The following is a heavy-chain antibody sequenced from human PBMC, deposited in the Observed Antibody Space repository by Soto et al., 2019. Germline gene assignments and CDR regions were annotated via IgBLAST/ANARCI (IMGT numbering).Heavy chain of an antibody. D-gene: IGHD3-3*01. V-gene: IGHV3-23*01. CDR2: ISGSGGST. Sequence: EVQLLESGGGLVQPGGSLRLSCAASGFTFSSYAMSWVRQAPGKGLEWVSAISGSGGSTYYADSVKGRFTISRDNSKNTLYLQMNSLRAEDTAVYYCAKGAPITIFAVVSNWFDPWGQGTLVTVSS. J-gene: IGHJ5*02. CDR1: GFTFSSYA. CDR3: AKGAPITIFAVVSNWFDP.